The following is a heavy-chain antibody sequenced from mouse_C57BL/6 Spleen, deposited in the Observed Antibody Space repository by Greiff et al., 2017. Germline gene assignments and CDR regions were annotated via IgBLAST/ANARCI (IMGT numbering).Heavy chain of an antibody. CDR2: IYPGDGDT. CDR1: GYAFSSSW. CDR3: ARTGPTIRGDY. D-gene: IGHD1-1*01. Sequence: QVQLQQSGPELVKPGASVKISCKASGYAFSSSWMNWVKQRPGKGLEWIGRIYPGDGDTNYNGKFKGKATLTADKSSSTAYMQLSSLTSEDSAVYFCARTGPTIRGDYWGQGTSVTVSS. J-gene: IGHJ4*01. V-gene: IGHV1-82*01.